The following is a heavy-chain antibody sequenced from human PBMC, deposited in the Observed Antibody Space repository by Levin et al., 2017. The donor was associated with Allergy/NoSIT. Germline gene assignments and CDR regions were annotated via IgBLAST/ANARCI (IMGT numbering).Heavy chain of an antibody. D-gene: IGHD2-15*01. CDR1: GGSISSGGYY. V-gene: IGHV4-31*03. CDR2: IYYSGST. J-gene: IGHJ4*02. CDR3: ARGTNRGYGRQDNYFDY. Sequence: PSETLSLTCTVSGGSISSGGYYWSWIRQHPGKGLEWIGYIYYSGSTYYNPSLKSRVTISVDTSKNQFSLKLSSVTAADTAVYYCARGTNRGYGRQDNYFDYWGQGTLVTVSS.